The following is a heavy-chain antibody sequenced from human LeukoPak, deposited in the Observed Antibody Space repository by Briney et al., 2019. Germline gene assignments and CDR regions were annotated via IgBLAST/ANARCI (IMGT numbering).Heavy chain of an antibody. D-gene: IGHD3-10*01. Sequence: GKSLRLSCAASGFTFSSYGMHWVRQAPGKGLEWVAVISYDGSNKYYIDSVKGRFTISRDNSKNTLYLQMNSLRAEDTAVYYCARGKYYGSGAGYYYMDVWGKGTTVTVSS. CDR3: ARGKYYGSGAGYYYMDV. CDR2: ISYDGSNK. J-gene: IGHJ6*03. V-gene: IGHV3-30*03. CDR1: GFTFSSYG.